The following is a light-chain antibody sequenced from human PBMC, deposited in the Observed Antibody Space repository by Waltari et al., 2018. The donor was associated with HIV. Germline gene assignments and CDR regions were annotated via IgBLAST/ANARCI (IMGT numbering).Light chain of an antibody. CDR2: SHN. CDR1: SSNIGSNY. V-gene: IGLV1-47*02. J-gene: IGLJ2*01. CDR3: ATWDDSLSGVL. Sequence: SVLTQPPSASGTPGQRVTISCSGRSSNIGSNYVFWYQQLPGTAPRLLMHSHNHRPSGVPDRFSDSTSGTSASLAISGLRSEDEADYYCATWDDSLSGVLFGGGTKLTVL.